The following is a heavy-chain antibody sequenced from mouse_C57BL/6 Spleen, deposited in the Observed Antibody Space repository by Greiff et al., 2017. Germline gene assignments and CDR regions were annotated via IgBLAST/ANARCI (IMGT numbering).Heavy chain of an antibody. CDR1: GFTFSAYG. CDR2: ISSGSSTI. V-gene: IGHV5-17*01. Sequence: EVNVVESGGGLVKPGGSLKLSCAASGFTFSAYGMHWVRQAPEKGLEWVAYISSGSSTIYYADTVKGRFTISRDNAKNTLFLQMTSLRSEDTAMYYCARGGYYDYDNAMDYWGQGTSVTVSS. J-gene: IGHJ4*01. D-gene: IGHD2-4*01. CDR3: ARGGYYDYDNAMDY.